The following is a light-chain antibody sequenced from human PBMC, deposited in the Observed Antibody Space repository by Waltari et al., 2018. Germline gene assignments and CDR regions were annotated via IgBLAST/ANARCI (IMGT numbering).Light chain of an antibody. V-gene: IGKV1-6*01. Sequence: IQMTQSPSSLSASVGDTVTITCQASQGIGNNLNWYQQKPGKAPKLLIYRASSFQSGIPSRFSGSGARTDFTLTISSLQPEDFATYYCQQAYSYPHSFGQGTKVEIK. CDR1: QGIGNN. CDR3: QQAYSYPHS. J-gene: IGKJ2*03. CDR2: RAS.